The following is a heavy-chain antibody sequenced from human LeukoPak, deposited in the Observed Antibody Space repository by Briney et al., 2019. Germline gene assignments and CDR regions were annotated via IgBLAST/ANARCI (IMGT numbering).Heavy chain of an antibody. Sequence: SETLSLTCAVYGGSFGGYYWSWIRQPPGKGLEWIGEINHSGSTNYNPSLKSRVTISVDTSKNQFSLKLSSVTAADTAVYYCARGFSHSSGYDYWGQGTLVTVSS. V-gene: IGHV4-34*01. CDR1: GGSFGGYY. CDR2: INHSGST. CDR3: ARGFSHSSGYDY. D-gene: IGHD3-22*01. J-gene: IGHJ4*02.